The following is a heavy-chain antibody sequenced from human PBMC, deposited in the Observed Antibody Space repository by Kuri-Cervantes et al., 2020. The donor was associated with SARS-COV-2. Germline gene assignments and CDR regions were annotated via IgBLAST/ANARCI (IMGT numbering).Heavy chain of an antibody. CDR1: GFTFSGYA. CDR2: ISSSGSTI. J-gene: IGHJ5*02. CDR3: ARDQWGPHGGFDP. V-gene: IGHV3-48*03. D-gene: IGHD7-27*01. Sequence: GESLKISCAASGFTFSGYAMNWVRQAPGKGLEWVSYISSSGSTIYYADSVKGRFTISRDNAKNSLYLQMNSLRAEDTAVYYCARDQWGPHGGFDPWGQGTLVTVSS.